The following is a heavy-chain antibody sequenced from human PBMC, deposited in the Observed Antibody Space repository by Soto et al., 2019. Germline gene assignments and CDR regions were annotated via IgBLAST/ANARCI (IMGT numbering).Heavy chain of an antibody. Sequence: QITLKESGPTLVKPTQTLTLTCTFSGFSLSTSGVGVGWIRQPPGKALEWLALIYWDDDKRYSPSLKSRLTITKDTSKNQVVLTMTTMDPVDTATYYCAHRPGGSSGYYYDYWGQGTLVTVSS. V-gene: IGHV2-5*02. D-gene: IGHD3-22*01. J-gene: IGHJ4*02. CDR3: AHRPGGSSGYYYDY. CDR2: IYWDDDK. CDR1: GFSLSTSGVG.